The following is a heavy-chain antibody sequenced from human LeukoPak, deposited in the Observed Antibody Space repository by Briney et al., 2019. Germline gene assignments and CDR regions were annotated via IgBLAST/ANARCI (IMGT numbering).Heavy chain of an antibody. CDR2: ISAYNGNT. V-gene: IGHV1-18*01. Sequence: GASVKVSCKASGYTFTSYGISWVRQAPGQGLECMGWISAYNGNTNYAQKLQGRVTMTTDTSTSTAYMELRSLRSDDTAVYYCASVEEDYYDSRGYPAYWGQGTLVTVSS. CDR3: ASVEEDYYDSRGYPAY. J-gene: IGHJ4*02. CDR1: GYTFTSYG. D-gene: IGHD3-22*01.